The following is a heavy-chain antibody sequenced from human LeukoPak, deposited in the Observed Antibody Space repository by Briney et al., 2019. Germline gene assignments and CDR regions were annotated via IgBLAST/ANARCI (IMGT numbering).Heavy chain of an antibody. CDR1: GFTFSSYE. D-gene: IGHD2-2*01. J-gene: IGHJ5*02. CDR2: ISSSGSTI. V-gene: IGHV3-48*03. CDR3: ARDLQDIVVVPAASNWFDP. Sequence: PGGSLRLSCAASGFTFSSYEMNWVRQAPGKGLEWVSYISSSGSTIYYADSVKGRFTISRDNAKNSLYLQMNSLRAEDTAVYYRARDLQDIVVVPAASNWFDPWGQGTLVTVSS.